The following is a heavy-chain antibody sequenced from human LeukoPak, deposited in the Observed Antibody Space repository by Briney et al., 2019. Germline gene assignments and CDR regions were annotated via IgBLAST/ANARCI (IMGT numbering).Heavy chain of an antibody. V-gene: IGHV4-59*01. CDR2: IYYSGTT. Sequence: SETLSLTCTVSGGSISYYYWSWIRQSPGKGLEWIGFIYYSGTTNYNPSLKSRVTISVDTSKNQFSLQLRSVTAADTAVYYCAREDPQTTVPEGMDVWGQGTTVAVSS. CDR3: AREDPQTTVPEGMDV. J-gene: IGHJ6*02. D-gene: IGHD4-17*01. CDR1: GGSISYYY.